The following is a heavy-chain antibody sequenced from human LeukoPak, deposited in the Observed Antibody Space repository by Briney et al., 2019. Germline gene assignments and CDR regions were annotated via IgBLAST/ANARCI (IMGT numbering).Heavy chain of an antibody. D-gene: IGHD1-26*01. Sequence: GGSLRLSCAASGFTFSDYYMSWIRQAPGKGLEWVSYISSSGSTIHYADSVKGRFTISRDNAKNSLYLQMNSLRAEDTAVYYCARDEGSYGDNWFDPWGQGTLVTVSS. CDR2: ISSSGSTI. CDR1: GFTFSDYY. J-gene: IGHJ5*02. V-gene: IGHV3-11*01. CDR3: ARDEGSYGDNWFDP.